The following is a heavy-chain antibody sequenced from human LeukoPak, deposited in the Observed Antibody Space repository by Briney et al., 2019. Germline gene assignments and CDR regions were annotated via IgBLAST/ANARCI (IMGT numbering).Heavy chain of an antibody. D-gene: IGHD6-19*01. V-gene: IGHV1-69*04. CDR2: TIPILGIA. CDR3: ASAVRPGIAVAGIDYYYYGMDV. J-gene: IGHJ6*02. CDR1: GGTFSSYA. Sequence: SVKVSCKASGGTFSSYAISWVRQAPGQGLEWMGRTIPILGIANYAQKFQGRVTITADKSTSTAYMELSSLRSEDTAVYYCASAVRPGIAVAGIDYYYYGMDVWGQGTTVTVSS.